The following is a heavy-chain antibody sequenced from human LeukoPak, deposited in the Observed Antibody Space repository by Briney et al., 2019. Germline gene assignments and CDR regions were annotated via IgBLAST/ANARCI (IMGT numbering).Heavy chain of an antibody. Sequence: SVKVSCKASGGTFSSYAISWVRQAPGQGLEWMGGIIPIFGAANYAQKFQGRVTITADESTSTAYMELSGLRSEDTAVYYCARGERTGGFDPWGQGTLVTVSS. V-gene: IGHV1-69*13. CDR3: ARGERTGGFDP. CDR2: IIPIFGAA. D-gene: IGHD1-1*01. CDR1: GGTFSSYA. J-gene: IGHJ5*02.